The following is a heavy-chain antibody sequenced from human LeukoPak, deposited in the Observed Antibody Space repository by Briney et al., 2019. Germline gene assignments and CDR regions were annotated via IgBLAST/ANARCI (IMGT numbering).Heavy chain of an antibody. CDR3: ARDRIDYDYYYYYMDV. V-gene: IGHV4-61*02. Sequence: SQTLSLTCTVSGVSISSGSYYWSWIRQPAGKGLEWIGRIYTSGSTNYNPSLKSRVTISVDTSKNQFSLKLSSVTAADTAVYYCARDRIDYDYYYYYMDVWGKGTTVTVSS. J-gene: IGHJ6*03. CDR2: IYTSGST. D-gene: IGHD4-17*01. CDR1: GVSISSGSYY.